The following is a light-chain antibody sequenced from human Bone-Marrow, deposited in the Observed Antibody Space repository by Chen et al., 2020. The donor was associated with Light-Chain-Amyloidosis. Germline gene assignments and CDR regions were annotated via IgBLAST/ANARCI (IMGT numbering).Light chain of an antibody. CDR2: GSS. V-gene: IGKV3-20*01. CDR1: QTISSNY. Sequence: EIVLTQSPVPLSLSPGEGANLPCRASQTISSNYLTWYQQKFGQAPRLLIYGSSSRATGIPDRFTGSGSGTDFTLTINRLEPEDFAMYYCQQYGTSPLTFGGGTKVEIK. CDR3: QQYGTSPLT. J-gene: IGKJ4*01.